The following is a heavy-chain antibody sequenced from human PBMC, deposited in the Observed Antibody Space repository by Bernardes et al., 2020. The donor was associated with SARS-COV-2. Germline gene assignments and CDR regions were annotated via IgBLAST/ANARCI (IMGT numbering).Heavy chain of an antibody. CDR3: ARGGASSRYFDF. V-gene: IGHV4-59*01. CDR1: GASISDF. CDR2: ISSTGST. D-gene: IGHD6-13*01. J-gene: IGHJ4*02. Sequence: SETLSLTCTVSGASISDFWSWIRQPPGKGLEWICFISSTGSTNYNPSLKSRVTMSIDTSKNHFSLNLNSVTAADTAMYYCARGGASSRYFDFWGQGVLVTVSS.